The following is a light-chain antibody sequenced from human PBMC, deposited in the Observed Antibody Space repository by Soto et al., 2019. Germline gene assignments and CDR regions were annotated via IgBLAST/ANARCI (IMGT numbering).Light chain of an antibody. V-gene: IGKV1-5*03. J-gene: IGKJ1*01. CDR1: QSISSW. CDR3: QQYNSYSWT. Sequence: DIQMTQSPSTLSASVGDRVTITCRASQSISSWLAWYQQKPGKAPKLLIYKASSLESGVPSRFSGSGSGTEFTLTISSLRPDDFATYYCQQYNSYSWTFGQGPKVEIK. CDR2: KAS.